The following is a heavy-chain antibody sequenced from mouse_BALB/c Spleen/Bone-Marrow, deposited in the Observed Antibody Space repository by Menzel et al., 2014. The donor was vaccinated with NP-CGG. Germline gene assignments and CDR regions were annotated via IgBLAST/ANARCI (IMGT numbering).Heavy chain of an antibody. CDR3: RAYYRYDGYAMDY. V-gene: IGHV1-15*01. Sequence: VQLQQSGAELVRPGASVTLSCKASGYTVTDYEMHWVKQTPVHGLEWIGAIDPETGGTAYNQKFKGKATLTADKSSSTAYMELRSLTSEDSAVYYCRAYYRYDGYAMDYWGQGTSVTVSS. J-gene: IGHJ4*01. CDR1: GYTVTDYE. CDR2: IDPETGGT. D-gene: IGHD2-14*01.